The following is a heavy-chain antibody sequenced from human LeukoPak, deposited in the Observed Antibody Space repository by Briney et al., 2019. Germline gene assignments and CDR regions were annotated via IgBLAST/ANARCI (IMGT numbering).Heavy chain of an antibody. CDR3: ARVRRQWLAAYYFDY. V-gene: IGHV5-51*01. D-gene: IGHD6-19*01. CDR2: IYPGDSDT. CDR1: GYSFTSYW. Sequence: GESLQISCKGSGYSFTSYWIDGVRQMPGKGLEWMGIIYPGDSDTSYSPSFQGQVTISADKSISTAYLQWSSLKASDTAMYYCARVRRQWLAAYYFDYWGQGTLVTVSS. J-gene: IGHJ4*02.